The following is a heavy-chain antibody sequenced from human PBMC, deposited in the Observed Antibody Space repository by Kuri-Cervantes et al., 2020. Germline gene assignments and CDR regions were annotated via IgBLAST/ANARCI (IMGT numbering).Heavy chain of an antibody. CDR1: GYTFTSYD. CDR3: ARGYSSSWYGWDYGMDV. Sequence: ASVKVSCKASGYTFTSYDINWVRQATGQGLEWMGWMNPNSGNTGYAQKLQGRVTMTTDTSTSTAYMELRSLRSDDTAVYYCARGYSSSWYGWDYGMDVWGQGTTVTVSS. V-gene: IGHV1-8*01. J-gene: IGHJ6*02. D-gene: IGHD6-13*01. CDR2: MNPNSGNT.